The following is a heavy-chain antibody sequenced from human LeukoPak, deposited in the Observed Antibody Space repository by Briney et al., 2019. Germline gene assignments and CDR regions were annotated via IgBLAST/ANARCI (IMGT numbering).Heavy chain of an antibody. CDR2: IYYSGST. Sequence: SETLSLTCTVSGGSISSYYWSWIRQPPGKGLEWIGYIYYSGSTNYNPSFKSRVTISVDTSKNQFSLKLSSVTAADTAVYYCARWDIEDAFDIWGQGTMVTVSS. CDR1: GGSISSYY. D-gene: IGHD1-26*01. CDR3: ARWDIEDAFDI. V-gene: IGHV4-59*01. J-gene: IGHJ3*02.